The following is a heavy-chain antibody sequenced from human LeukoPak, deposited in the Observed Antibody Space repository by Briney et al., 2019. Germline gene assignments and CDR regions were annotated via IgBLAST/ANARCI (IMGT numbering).Heavy chain of an antibody. D-gene: IGHD4-17*01. CDR1: GFTFSSYE. V-gene: IGHV3-48*03. Sequence: GGSLRLSCAASGFTFSSYEMNWVRQAPGKGLEWVSYISSSGSTIYYADSVKGRFTISRDNAKNSLYLQMNSLRAEDTAVYYCARVIRTTGNYYYYMDVWGKGTTVTISS. CDR2: ISSSGSTI. CDR3: ARVIRTTGNYYYYMDV. J-gene: IGHJ6*03.